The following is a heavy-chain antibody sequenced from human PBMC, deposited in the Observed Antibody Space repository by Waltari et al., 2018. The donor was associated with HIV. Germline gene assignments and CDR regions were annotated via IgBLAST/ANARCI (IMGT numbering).Heavy chain of an antibody. V-gene: IGHV3-30-3*01. CDR1: VFSFRNYS. CDR2: ISYDGSNK. D-gene: IGHD2-2*01. CDR3: ARDPQYCSSTSCSYYFDY. J-gene: IGHJ4*02. Sequence: QLQMVESGGGVVQPGRSQRHHCDASVFSFRNYSTPRVSQAPGKGLEGVAVISYDGSNKYYADSVKGRFTISRDNSKNTLYLQMNSLRAEDTAVYYCARDPQYCSSTSCSYYFDYWGQGTLVTVSS.